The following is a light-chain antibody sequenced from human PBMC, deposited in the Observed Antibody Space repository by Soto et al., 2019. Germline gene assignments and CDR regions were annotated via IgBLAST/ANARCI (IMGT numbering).Light chain of an antibody. CDR1: QTITTY. J-gene: IGKJ2*01. CDR2: AAI. V-gene: IGKV1-39*01. CDR3: QQTYSTPHT. Sequence: DIQMTQSPSSLSASVGDRVTITCRASQTITTYLTWYQHKPGKDHQLLIYAAISLQSGVPSRLSGSGSGTDFTLTISSLQPEDFATYYCQQTYSTPHTFGQGTKVDI.